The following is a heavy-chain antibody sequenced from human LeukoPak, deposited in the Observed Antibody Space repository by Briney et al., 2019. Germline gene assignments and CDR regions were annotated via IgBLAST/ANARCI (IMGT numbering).Heavy chain of an antibody. D-gene: IGHD3-9*01. J-gene: IGHJ4*02. Sequence: GGSLRLSCAASGFTVSSNYMSWVRQAPGKGLEWVSVIYSGGSSTFYADSVKGRFTISRDNSKNTLYLQMNSLRVEDTAVYYCATDILTGYSETLTGYSDYWGQGTLVTVSS. V-gene: IGHV3-53*01. CDR3: ATDILTGYSETLTGYSDY. CDR1: GFTVSSNY. CDR2: IYSGGSST.